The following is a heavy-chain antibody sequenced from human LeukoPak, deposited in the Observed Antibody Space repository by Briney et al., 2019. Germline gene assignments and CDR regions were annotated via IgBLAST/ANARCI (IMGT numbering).Heavy chain of an antibody. D-gene: IGHD3-10*01. J-gene: IGHJ4*02. CDR2: FDPEDGET. Sequence: GASVKVSCKVSGYTLTELSMHWVRQAPGKGLEWMGGFDPEDGETIYAQKFQGRVTMTEDTSTDTAYMELSSLRSEDTAVYYCATRVRGVIISKFDYWGQGTLVAVSS. CDR1: GYTLTELS. CDR3: ATRVRGVIISKFDY. V-gene: IGHV1-24*01.